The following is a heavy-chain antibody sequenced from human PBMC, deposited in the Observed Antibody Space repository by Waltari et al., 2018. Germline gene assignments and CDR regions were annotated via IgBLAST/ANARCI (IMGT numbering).Heavy chain of an antibody. CDR2: IRYDGSNK. V-gene: IGHV3-30*02. J-gene: IGHJ4*02. CDR1: GFTFSSYG. D-gene: IGHD2-2*01. CDR3: AKGSDDAPQN. Sequence: QVQLVESGGGVVQPGGSLRLSCAASGFTFSSYGMHWVRQAPGKGLEWVAFIRYDGSNKYYADSVKGRFTISRDKSKNTLYLQMNSLRAEDTAVYYCAKGSDDAPQNWGQGTLVTVSS.